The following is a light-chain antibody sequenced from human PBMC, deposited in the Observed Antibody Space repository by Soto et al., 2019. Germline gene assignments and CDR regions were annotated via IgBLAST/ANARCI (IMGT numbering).Light chain of an antibody. CDR1: QSLVYNEANTY. CDR3: MQGRHSPIT. CDR2: GVS. Sequence: DVVMTQSPLSLPVTLGQPASISCRSSQSLVYNEANTYLNWFHQRPGQSPRRLIYGVSNQDSGERDRVSGSGLGTDFTLTISRVETGDVEVYYCMQGRHSPITVGQETRLEIK. V-gene: IGKV2-30*01. J-gene: IGKJ5*01.